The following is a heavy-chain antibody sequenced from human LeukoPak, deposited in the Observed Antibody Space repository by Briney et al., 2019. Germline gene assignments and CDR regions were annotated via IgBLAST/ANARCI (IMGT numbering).Heavy chain of an antibody. D-gene: IGHD3-22*01. CDR2: FDPEDGET. V-gene: IGHV1-24*01. J-gene: IGHJ4*02. Sequence: GASVKVSCKVSGYTLTELSMHWVRQAPGKGLEWMGGFDPEDGETIYAQKFQGRVTMTEDTSTDTAYMELSSLRSEDTAVYYCATFYYDSSGYLPFDYWGQGTLVTVSS. CDR3: ATFYYDSSGYLPFDY. CDR1: GYTLTELS.